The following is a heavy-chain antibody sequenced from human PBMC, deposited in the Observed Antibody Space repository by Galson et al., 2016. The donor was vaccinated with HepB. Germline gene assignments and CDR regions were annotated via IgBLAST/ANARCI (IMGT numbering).Heavy chain of an antibody. CDR3: VHSSGWTSDY. CDR2: NWDADN. D-gene: IGHD6-19*01. J-gene: IGHJ4*02. CDR1: GFSLSTRAVG. Sequence: PALVKPTQTLTLTCSFSGFSLSTRAVGVSWIRQPPGKPLEWLALNWDADNRYSPSLKSRLTITKDTSKNQVVLTMTDMDPVDTATYYCVHSSGWTSDYWGPGTLVTVSS. V-gene: IGHV2-5*02.